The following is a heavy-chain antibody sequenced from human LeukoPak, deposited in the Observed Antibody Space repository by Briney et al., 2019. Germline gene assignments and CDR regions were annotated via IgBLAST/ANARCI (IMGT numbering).Heavy chain of an antibody. J-gene: IGHJ4*02. CDR1: GFTFNNYA. D-gene: IGHD2-2*01. CDR2: FCGNCGTA. CDR3: AKHYCSDASCSVFSFDS. Sequence: GGSLRLSCAASGFTFNNYAMNWVRPAPGKGLEWVSSFCGNCGTAYYVDSVKGRFTISRDNSKNTLYLQMNSLRAEDPAVYYCAKHYCSDASCSVFSFDSWGQGTLVTVSS. V-gene: IGHV3-23*01.